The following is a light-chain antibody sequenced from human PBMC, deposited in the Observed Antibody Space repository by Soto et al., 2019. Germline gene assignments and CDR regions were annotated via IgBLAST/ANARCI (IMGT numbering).Light chain of an antibody. CDR2: EVS. CDR3: CSYTSTSPYV. V-gene: IGLV2-14*01. CDR1: FSDVGRYNS. Sequence: QSALTQPTSVSGSPGQSITISCTGTFSDVGRYNSVSWYQQRPGKAPKLMIFEVSNRPSGASNRFSGSKSGNTASLAISGLKSEDEDDYYCCSYTSTSPYVFGTGTKLTVL. J-gene: IGLJ1*01.